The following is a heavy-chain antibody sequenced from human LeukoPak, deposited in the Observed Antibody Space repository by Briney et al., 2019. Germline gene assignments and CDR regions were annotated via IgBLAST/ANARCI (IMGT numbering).Heavy chain of an antibody. V-gene: IGHV1-69*05. CDR3: ARVPPDYSNYYYYYYMDV. Sequence: SVKVSCKASGGTFSSYAISWVRQAPGQGLEWMGGIIPIFGTANYAQKFQGRVTITTDESTSTAYMELSSLRSEDTAVYYCARVPPDYSNYYYYYYMDVWGKGTTVTVSS. CDR1: GGTFSSYA. CDR2: IIPIFGTA. J-gene: IGHJ6*03. D-gene: IGHD4-11*01.